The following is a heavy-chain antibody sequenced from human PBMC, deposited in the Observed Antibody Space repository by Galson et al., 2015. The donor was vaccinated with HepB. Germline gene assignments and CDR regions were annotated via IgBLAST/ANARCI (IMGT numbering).Heavy chain of an antibody. CDR3: TVTTYDY. V-gene: IGHV3-73*01. D-gene: IGHD4-17*01. Sequence: SLRLSCAASGFTFSVSAIHWVRQASGKGLEWVGRIRSKANSYATAYAASVKGRFTISRDDSTNTAYMQMNSLKTEDTAVYYCTVTTYDYWGQGTLVTVSS. CDR2: IRSKANSYAT. J-gene: IGHJ4*02. CDR1: GFTFSVSA.